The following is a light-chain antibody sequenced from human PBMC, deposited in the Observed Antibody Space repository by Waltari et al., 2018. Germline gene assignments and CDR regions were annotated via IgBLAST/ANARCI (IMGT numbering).Light chain of an antibody. CDR1: RSDIGRYNY. Sequence: QSALTQPRSVSGSPGQSVTISCTGTRSDIGRYNYVSWYQQHPGKPPPVMIYALIERPSGVPNRFSGSKSGNTASLTISGLQAEDEAEYYCSSYAGSETVVFGGGTTVTVL. J-gene: IGLJ2*01. V-gene: IGLV2-11*01. CDR2: ALI. CDR3: SSYAGSETVV.